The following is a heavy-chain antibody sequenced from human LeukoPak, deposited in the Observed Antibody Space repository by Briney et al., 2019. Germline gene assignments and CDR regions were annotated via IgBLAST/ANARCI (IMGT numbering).Heavy chain of an antibody. CDR1: GGSISSYY. CDR2: IYYSGST. CDR3: ARATYSGSYGGDYYYMDV. J-gene: IGHJ6*03. Sequence: SETLSLTCTVSGGSISSYYWSWIRQPPGKGLEWIGYIYYSGSTNYNPSLKSRVTISVDTSKNQFSLKLSSVTAADTAVYYCARATYSGSYGGDYYYMDVWGKGTTVTVSS. D-gene: IGHD1-26*01. V-gene: IGHV4-59*01.